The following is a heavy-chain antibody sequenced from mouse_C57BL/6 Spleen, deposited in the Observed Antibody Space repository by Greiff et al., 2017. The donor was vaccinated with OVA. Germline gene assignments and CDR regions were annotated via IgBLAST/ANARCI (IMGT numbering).Heavy chain of an antibody. V-gene: IGHV1-80*01. CDR1: GYAFSSSW. Sequence: QVQLQQSGAELVKPGASVKISCKASGYAFSSSWMNWVKQRPGKGLEWIGQIYPGDGDTNYTGMFKGKATLTAANYSSTAYMQLSSLTSEDSAVYFCARRGAFITTVVADWYFDVWGTGTTVTVSS. D-gene: IGHD1-1*01. J-gene: IGHJ1*03. CDR3: ARRGAFITTVVADWYFDV. CDR2: IYPGDGDT.